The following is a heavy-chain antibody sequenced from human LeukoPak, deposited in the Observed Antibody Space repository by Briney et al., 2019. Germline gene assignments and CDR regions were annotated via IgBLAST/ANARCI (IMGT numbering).Heavy chain of an antibody. CDR1: GYTFTGYY. CDR2: INPNSGGT. CDR3: ASSLYGGHLAFDY. Sequence: PGASVKVSCTASGYTFTGYYIHWERQAPGQGLEWMGWINPNSGGTNYAQKFQGRVTITRDTSISTAYMELSRLKSDDTAVCYCASSLYGGHLAFDYWGQGTLVTVSS. D-gene: IGHD4-23*01. V-gene: IGHV1-2*02. J-gene: IGHJ4*02.